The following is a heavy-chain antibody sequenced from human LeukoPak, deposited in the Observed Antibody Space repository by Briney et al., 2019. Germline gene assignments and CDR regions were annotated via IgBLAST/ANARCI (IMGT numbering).Heavy chain of an antibody. D-gene: IGHD3-10*01. CDR1: GYTFTSYA. J-gene: IGHJ3*02. CDR3: ARPIPRDYGFPGNDAFDI. Sequence: ASVKVSCKASGYTFTSYAMHWVRQAPGQRLEWMGWINAGNGNTKYSQKFQGRVTITADESTSTAYMEPSSLRSEDTAVYYCARPIPRDYGFPGNDAFDIWGQGTMVTVSS. CDR2: INAGNGNT. V-gene: IGHV1-3*01.